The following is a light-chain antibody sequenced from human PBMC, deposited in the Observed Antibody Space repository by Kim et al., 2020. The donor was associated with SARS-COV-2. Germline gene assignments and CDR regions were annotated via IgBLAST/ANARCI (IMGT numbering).Light chain of an antibody. CDR1: SGSIASNY. CDR3: QSYDSSNLV. CDR2: EDD. Sequence: GKTVTISCTRLSGSIASNYVQGYQQRPGSAPTTVIYEDDQRPSGVPDRFSGSSDSSSNSASLTISGLKTEDEADYYCQSYDSSNLVFGGGTQLTVL. J-gene: IGLJ3*02. V-gene: IGLV6-57*03.